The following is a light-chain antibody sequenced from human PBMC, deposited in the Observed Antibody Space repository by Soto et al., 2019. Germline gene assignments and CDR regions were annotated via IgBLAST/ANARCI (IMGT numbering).Light chain of an antibody. V-gene: IGLV1-51*01. CDR2: DDN. CDR3: GSWDSSMSAYV. J-gene: IGLJ1*01. Sequence: QSVLTQPPSVSAAPGQKVTISCSGSSSIIGGNSVSWYLQLPGTAPKLLIYDDNKRPSGIPDRFSGSKSGTSATLGITGFQTGDEADYYCGSWDSSMSAYVFGTGTKVTVL. CDR1: SSIIGGNS.